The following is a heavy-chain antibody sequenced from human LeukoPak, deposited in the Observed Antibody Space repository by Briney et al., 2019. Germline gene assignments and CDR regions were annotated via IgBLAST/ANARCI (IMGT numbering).Heavy chain of an antibody. CDR2: IYTSGST. CDR1: GGSISSGSYY. V-gene: IGHV4-61*02. Sequence: SQTLSLTCTVSGGSISSGSYYWSWIRQPAGKGLEWIGRIYTSGSTNYNPSLKSRVTISVDTSKNQFSLKLSSVTAADTAVYYCARDLYDSSGYYGAFDIWGQGTMATVSS. CDR3: ARDLYDSSGYYGAFDI. D-gene: IGHD3-22*01. J-gene: IGHJ3*02.